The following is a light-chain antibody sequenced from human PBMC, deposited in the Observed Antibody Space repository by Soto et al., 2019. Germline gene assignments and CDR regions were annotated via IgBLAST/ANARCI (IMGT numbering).Light chain of an antibody. Sequence: EIVLTQSPGTLSLSPGERATLSCRASQSVGSTYLVWYQQKPGQAPRLLIYGASSRATGIPDRFSGSGSGTDFTLTISRLEPEDFGVDLWQDFGNSLCTFGQGTKLEIK. CDR1: QSVGSTY. CDR2: GAS. V-gene: IGKV3-20*01. J-gene: IGKJ2*02. CDR3: QDFGNSLCT.